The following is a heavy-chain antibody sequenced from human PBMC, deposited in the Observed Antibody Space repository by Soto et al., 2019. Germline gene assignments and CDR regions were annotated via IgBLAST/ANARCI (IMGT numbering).Heavy chain of an antibody. CDR2: INHSGST. CDR1: GGSFSGYY. V-gene: IGHV4-34*01. CDR3: ALKGQWFGEVTSGY. Sequence: PSETLSLTCAVYGGSFSGYYWSWIRQPPGKGVEWIGEINHSGSTNYNPSLKSRVTISVDTSKNQFSLKLSSVTAADTAVYYCALKGQWFGEVTSGYWGQGTLVTVSS. J-gene: IGHJ4*02. D-gene: IGHD3-10*01.